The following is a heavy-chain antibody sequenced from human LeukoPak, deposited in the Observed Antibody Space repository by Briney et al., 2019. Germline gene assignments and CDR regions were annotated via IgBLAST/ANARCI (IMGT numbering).Heavy chain of an antibody. V-gene: IGHV4-4*07. CDR3: ARRGKIAAAGILDAFDI. CDR1: GGSISSYY. J-gene: IGHJ3*02. D-gene: IGHD6-13*01. CDR2: IYTSGST. Sequence: SETLSLTCTVSGGSISSYYWSWIRQPAGKGLEWIGRIYTSGSTNYNPSLKSRVTMSVDTSKNQFSLKLSSVTAADTAVYYCARRGKIAAAGILDAFDIWGQGTMVTVSS.